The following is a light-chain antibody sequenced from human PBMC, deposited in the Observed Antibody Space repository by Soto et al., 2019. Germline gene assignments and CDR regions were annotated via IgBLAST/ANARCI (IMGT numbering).Light chain of an antibody. CDR1: SYNIGINT. V-gene: IGLV1-44*01. CDR3: AAWDDSLNGVV. J-gene: IGLJ2*01. Sequence: QSVLTQPPSASGTPGQRVTISCSGSSYNIGINTVNWYQQLPGTAPKLLIYSNTQRPSGVPDRFSGSKSGTSASLAISGLQSEDEADYYCAAWDDSLNGVVVGGGTKLTVL. CDR2: SNT.